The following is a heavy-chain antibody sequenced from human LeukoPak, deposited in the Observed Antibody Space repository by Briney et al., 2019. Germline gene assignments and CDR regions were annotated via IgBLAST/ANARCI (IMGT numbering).Heavy chain of an antibody. CDR3: ARHSPSGSYSY. Sequence: SETLSLTCTVSGGSISSSSYYWGWIRQPPGKGLEWIGSIYYSGSTYYNPSLKSRVTISVDTSKNQFSLKLSSVTAADTAVYYCARHSPSGSYSYWGQGTLVTVSS. J-gene: IGHJ4*02. CDR2: IYYSGST. V-gene: IGHV4-39*01. D-gene: IGHD1-26*01. CDR1: GGSISSSSYY.